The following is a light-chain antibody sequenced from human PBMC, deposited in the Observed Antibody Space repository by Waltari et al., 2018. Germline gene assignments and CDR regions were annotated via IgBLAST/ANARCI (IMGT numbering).Light chain of an antibody. CDR1: ENIYGY. V-gene: IGKV3-11*01. Sequence: EIVMTQSPDTLSLSPGERATFSCRASENIYGYLAWYQQKPGQSPRLLIYDAAKRATGVPARFSGSGSRTDFTLTISSLEPEDVAIYYCQQRSDWRTFGQGTRLDIK. J-gene: IGKJ2*01. CDR2: DAA. CDR3: QQRSDWRT.